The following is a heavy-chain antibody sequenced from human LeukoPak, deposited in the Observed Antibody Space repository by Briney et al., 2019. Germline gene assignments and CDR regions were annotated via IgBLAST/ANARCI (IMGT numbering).Heavy chain of an antibody. Sequence: PGGSLRLSCAVSGFTFSDYSMNWVRQAPGKGLEWVAVISYDGSNKYYADSVKGRFTISRDNSKNTLYLQMNSLRAEDTAVYYCARDPTAYCSGGSCFGDYWGQGTLVTVSS. CDR1: GFTFSDYS. J-gene: IGHJ4*02. CDR3: ARDPTAYCSGGSCFGDY. D-gene: IGHD2-15*01. CDR2: ISYDGSNK. V-gene: IGHV3-30-3*01.